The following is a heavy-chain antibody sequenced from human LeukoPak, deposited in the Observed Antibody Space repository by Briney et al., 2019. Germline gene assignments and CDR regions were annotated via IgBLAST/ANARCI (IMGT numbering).Heavy chain of an antibody. CDR1: GFTVNTNY. V-gene: IGHV3-66*01. Sequence: PGGSLRLSCAASGFTVNTNYMSWVRQAPGKGLEWVSVIYTGGTTYYADSAKGRFTISKDNAKNTLYLQMNSLTAEDTAVYYCARLKSEPRYNYGEFDYWGQGTLVTVSS. CDR3: ARLKSEPRYNYGEFDY. J-gene: IGHJ4*02. D-gene: IGHD5-18*01. CDR2: IYTGGTT.